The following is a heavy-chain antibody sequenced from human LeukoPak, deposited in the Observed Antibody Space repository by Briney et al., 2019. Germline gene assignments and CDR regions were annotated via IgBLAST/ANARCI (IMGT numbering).Heavy chain of an antibody. CDR1: GGSFSGYY. D-gene: IGHD2-8*01. CDR3: ERAGMLWFKGNYYYYSYMDV. V-gene: IGHV4-34*01. CDR2: INHSGST. J-gene: IGHJ6*03. Sequence: SETPSLTCAVYGGSFSGYYWSWIRQPPGKGLEWIGEINHSGSTNYNPSLKSRVTVSVNTSKNHFSLKLSSVTAADTAVYYCERAGMLWFKGNYYYYSYMDVWGKGTTVTVSS.